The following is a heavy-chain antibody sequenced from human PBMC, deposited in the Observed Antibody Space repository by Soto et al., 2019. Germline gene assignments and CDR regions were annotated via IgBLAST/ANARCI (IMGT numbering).Heavy chain of an antibody. V-gene: IGHV1-18*04. CDR1: GYTFINYG. D-gene: IGHD4-17*01. Sequence: QVQLMQSGAEVKKSGASVKVSCKASGYTFINYGIIWVRQAPGQGLEWMGWITDYNGSTKYARKFQDRVTMTTDTSTSTAYMEVRSLRSDDTAVYFCARDDFGDLWRSPDVWGQGTMVTVS. CDR2: ITDYNGST. CDR3: ARDDFGDLWRSPDV. J-gene: IGHJ3*01.